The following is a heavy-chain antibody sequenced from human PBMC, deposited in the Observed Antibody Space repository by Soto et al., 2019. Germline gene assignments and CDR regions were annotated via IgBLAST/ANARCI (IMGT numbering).Heavy chain of an antibody. D-gene: IGHD6-19*01. CDR3: AKARDQQWVRLHFDY. CDR1: GFFFSSYT. J-gene: IGHJ4*02. CDR2: FSATSENT. Sequence: EVQLLESGGGLVQPGGSLRLSCVGSGFFFSSYTMTWVRQAPGKGLEWVSSFSATSENTYYADSVRGRFTISRDNSKNTLFLQMNSLTAEDTAMYYCAKARDQQWVRLHFDYWGQGILVIVSS. V-gene: IGHV3-23*01.